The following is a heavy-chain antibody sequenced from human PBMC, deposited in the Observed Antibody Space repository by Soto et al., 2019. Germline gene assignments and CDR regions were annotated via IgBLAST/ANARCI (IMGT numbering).Heavy chain of an antibody. V-gene: IGHV3-21*01. CDR2: ISSSSSYV. Sequence: EVQLVESGGGLVKPGGSLRLSCAASGFTFSSYSMNWVRQAPGKGLEWDSSISSSSSYVYYADSVKGRFTISRDNAKNSLYLQMNSLTAEDTAVYYCARDRHETTALAPYNWCESWGQGTLVTVSS. CDR1: GFTFSSYS. D-gene: IGHD1-1*01. J-gene: IGHJ5*01. CDR3: ARDRHETTALAPYNWCES.